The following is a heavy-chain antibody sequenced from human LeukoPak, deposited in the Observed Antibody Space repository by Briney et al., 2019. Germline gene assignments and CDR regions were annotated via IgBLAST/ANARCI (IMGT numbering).Heavy chain of an antibody. CDR2: IKQDGSQK. D-gene: IGHD3/OR15-3a*01. CDR1: GFTFSSYW. Sequence: GGSLRLSCAASGFTFSSYWMSWVRQAPGKGLEWVANIKQDGSQKYYVDSVKGRFSISRDNAKNSLYLQMNSLTVEDTAVYYCARDDGFSCYSYWGQGTLVTVSS. J-gene: IGHJ4*02. CDR3: ARDDGFSCYSY. V-gene: IGHV3-7*01.